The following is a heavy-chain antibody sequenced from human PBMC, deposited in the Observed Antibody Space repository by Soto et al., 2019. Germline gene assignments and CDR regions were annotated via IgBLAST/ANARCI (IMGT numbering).Heavy chain of an antibody. Sequence: ASVKVSCKASGYTFTSCAIHWVRQAPGQRLEWMGWINAGNGNTKSSQKFQGRVTITRDTSASTAYMELSSLRSEDTAVYYCAREWYYDILTGYYSRGMDVWGQGTTVTVSS. D-gene: IGHD3-9*01. CDR1: GYTFTSCA. CDR2: INAGNGNT. J-gene: IGHJ6*02. V-gene: IGHV1-3*01. CDR3: AREWYYDILTGYYSRGMDV.